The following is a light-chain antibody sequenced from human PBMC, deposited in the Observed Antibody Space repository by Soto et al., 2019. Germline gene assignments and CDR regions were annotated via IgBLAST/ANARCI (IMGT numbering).Light chain of an antibody. CDR3: QQVDTYPLT. J-gene: IGKJ4*01. CDR1: QSISSY. V-gene: IGKV1-9*01. CDR2: AVF. Sequence: DIQMTQSPSSLSASVGDRVTITCRASQSISSYLNWFQQKPGRAPKLLIYAVFTLQSGVPSRFSGSGSGAEFTLTISSLQPEDFATYYCQQVDTYPLTFGGGTKVDIK.